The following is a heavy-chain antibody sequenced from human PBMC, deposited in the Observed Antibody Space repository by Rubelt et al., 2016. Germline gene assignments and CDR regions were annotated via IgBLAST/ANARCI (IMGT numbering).Heavy chain of an antibody. CDR3: ARLSSSSGIDY. J-gene: IGHJ4*02. D-gene: IGHD6-6*01. Sequence: QVQLQESGPGLVKPSETLSLTCTVSGGSISSYYWSWIRQPPGKGLECIGYIYFSGSTNYNPSLESRVTISVDTSKNQYSLQLSSVTAADTAVYYCARLSSSSGIDYWGQGILVTVSS. CDR1: GGSISSYY. CDR2: IYFSGST. V-gene: IGHV4-59*08.